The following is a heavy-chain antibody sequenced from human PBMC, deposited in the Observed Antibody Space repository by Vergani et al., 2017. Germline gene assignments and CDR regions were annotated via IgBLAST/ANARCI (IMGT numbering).Heavy chain of an antibody. J-gene: IGHJ5*02. CDR2: ISNSSSYI. D-gene: IGHD5-12*01. V-gene: IGHV3-21*01. CDR3: ARGPDIVATKRVWWFDP. CDR1: GFTFSSYS. Sequence: EVQLVESGGGLVKPGGSLRLSCAASGFTFSSYSMNWVRQAPGKGLEWVSSISNSSSYIYYADSVKGRFTISSDNAKNSLYLQMNSLRAEDTAVYYCARGPDIVATKRVWWFDPWGQGTLVTVSS.